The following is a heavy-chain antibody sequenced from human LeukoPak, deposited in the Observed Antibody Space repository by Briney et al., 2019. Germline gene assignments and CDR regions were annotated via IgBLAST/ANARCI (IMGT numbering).Heavy chain of an antibody. CDR1: GGSFSGYY. CDR2: IYYNGST. J-gene: IGHJ4*02. D-gene: IGHD5-18*01. CDR3: ATGSFVDTAMFY. V-gene: IGHV4-59*08. Sequence: PSETLSLTCAVYGGSFSGYYWSWIRQPPGKGLEWIGYIYYNGSTNYNPSLKSRVTISVDTSKNQFSLKLSSVTAADTAVYYCATGSFVDTAMFYWGQGSLVTVSS.